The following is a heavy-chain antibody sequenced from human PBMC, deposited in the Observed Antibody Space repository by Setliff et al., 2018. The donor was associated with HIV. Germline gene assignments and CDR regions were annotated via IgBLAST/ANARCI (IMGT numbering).Heavy chain of an antibody. CDR1: GGTFSSFA. J-gene: IGHJ6*03. CDR3: ARETYYGSGSYLPTEYYYYYMDV. V-gene: IGHV1-69*05. CDR2: IIPIFGTA. Sequence: ASVKVSCKASGGTFSSFAISWVRQAPGQGLEWMGGIIPIFGTANYAQKFQRRVTITTDESTTTAYMELRSLRSEDTAVYYCARETYYGSGSYLPTEYYYYYMDVWGKGTTVTVSS. D-gene: IGHD3-10*01.